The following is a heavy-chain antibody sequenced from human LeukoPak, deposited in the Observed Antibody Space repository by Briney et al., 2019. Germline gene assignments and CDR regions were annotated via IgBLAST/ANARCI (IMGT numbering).Heavy chain of an antibody. D-gene: IGHD3-22*01. V-gene: IGHV3-23*01. J-gene: IGHJ4*02. CDR1: GFTFSSYA. Sequence: PGGSLRLSCAASGFTFSSYAMSWVRQAPGKGLEWVSAISGSGGSTYYADSVKGRFTISRDNSKNTLYLQMNSLRAEDTAVCYCAKGGRPTDSSGHYHPAYYFDYWGQGTLVTVSS. CDR2: ISGSGGST. CDR3: AKGGRPTDSSGHYHPAYYFDY.